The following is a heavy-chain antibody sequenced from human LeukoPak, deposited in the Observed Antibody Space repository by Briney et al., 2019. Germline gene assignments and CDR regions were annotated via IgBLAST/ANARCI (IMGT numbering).Heavy chain of an antibody. CDR1: GYTFTSYG. J-gene: IGHJ4*02. Sequence: GASVKVSCKASGYTFTSYGISWVRQAPGQGLEWVGIINPSGGSTSYAQKFQGRVTMTRDTSTSTVYMELSSLRSEDTAVYYCARGDSWTLPLDHWGQGTLVTVSS. CDR2: INPSGGST. V-gene: IGHV1-46*01. CDR3: ARGDSWTLPLDH. D-gene: IGHD3/OR15-3a*01.